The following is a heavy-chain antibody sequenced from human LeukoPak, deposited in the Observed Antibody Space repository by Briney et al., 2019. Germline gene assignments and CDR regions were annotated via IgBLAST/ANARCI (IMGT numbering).Heavy chain of an antibody. CDR3: ARLTVYCSGGSCYDY. D-gene: IGHD2-15*01. V-gene: IGHV4-4*07. J-gene: IGHJ4*02. CDR2: IYTSRST. Sequence: SETLSLTCTVSGGSISSYYWSWIRQPAGKGLEWIGRIYTSRSTNYNPSLKSRVTMSVDTSKNQFSLKLSSVTAADTAVYYCARLTVYCSGGSCYDYWGQGTLVTVSS. CDR1: GGSISSYY.